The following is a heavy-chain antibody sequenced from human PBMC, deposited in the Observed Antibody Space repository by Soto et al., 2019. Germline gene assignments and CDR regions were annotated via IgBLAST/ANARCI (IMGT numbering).Heavy chain of an antibody. CDR1: GGTFSSYA. J-gene: IGHJ4*02. CDR2: IIPIFGTA. D-gene: IGHD2-15*01. Sequence: QVQLVQSGAEVKKPGSSVKVSCKASGGTFSSYAISWVRQAPGQGLEWMGGIIPIFGTANYAQKFQGRVTITADESTSTAYMELSSLRSEDTAVYYCARDTVGYCSGGNCYSADYWGQGTLVTVSS. CDR3: ARDTVGYCSGGNCYSADY. V-gene: IGHV1-69*01.